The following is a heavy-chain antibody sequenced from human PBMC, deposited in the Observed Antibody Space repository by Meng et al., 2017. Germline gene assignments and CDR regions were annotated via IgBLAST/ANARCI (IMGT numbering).Heavy chain of an antibody. CDR1: GYIFASYG. CDR3: AREERGSSDS. Sequence: VQVVGVGVGCKESGALVNVSCKASGYIFASYGLHWVPQAPGQWLEWIGWINSYSGDTNYTQTLQGRVTLTKEPSTSTAYMELRSLRSDDTAVYYCAREERGSSDSWGQGTLVTVSS. V-gene: IGHV1-18*01. D-gene: IGHD2-2*01. J-gene: IGHJ5*02. CDR2: INSYSGDT.